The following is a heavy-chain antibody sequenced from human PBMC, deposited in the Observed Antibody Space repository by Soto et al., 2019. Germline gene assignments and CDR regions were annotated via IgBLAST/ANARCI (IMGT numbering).Heavy chain of an antibody. V-gene: IGHV3-30*18. Sequence: VQLVESGGGVVQPWRSLRLSCAASGFTFNFYGIHWVRKAPGQWLEWVAVISNDGTNKYYADSVKGRFTISRDNAKNTLYLQVNSRRAEDTAVYYGAKNLPLGRVIAPVDSWGQGTLVTVS. CDR3: AKNLPLGRVIAPVDS. J-gene: IGHJ4*02. CDR1: GFTFNFYG. D-gene: IGHD3-16*02. CDR2: ISNDGTNK.